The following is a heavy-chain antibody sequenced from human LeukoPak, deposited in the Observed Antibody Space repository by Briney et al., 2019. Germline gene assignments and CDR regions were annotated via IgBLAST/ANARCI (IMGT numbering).Heavy chain of an antibody. D-gene: IGHD3-10*01. CDR1: GFTFDDYA. Sequence: GRSLRLSCAASGFTFDDYAMPWVRQAPGKGLEWVSGISWNSGSIGYADSVKGRFTISRDNAKNSLYLQMNSLRAEDTALYYCAKDNSGSGKTFDYWGHGTLVTVSS. J-gene: IGHJ4*01. CDR2: ISWNSGSI. CDR3: AKDNSGSGKTFDY. V-gene: IGHV3-9*01.